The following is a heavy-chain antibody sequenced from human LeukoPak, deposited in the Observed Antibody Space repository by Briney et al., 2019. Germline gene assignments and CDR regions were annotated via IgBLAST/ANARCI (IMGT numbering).Heavy chain of an antibody. CDR1: GFTFSSYG. CDR3: AKDTSSPIFGVAYYFGS. J-gene: IGHJ4*02. D-gene: IGHD3-3*01. Sequence: VRSLRLSCAASGFTFSSYGMHGVRQAPGKGLEWVAVIWYDGTNKYYADSVKGRFTISRDNSKNTLYLQLNSLRAEDTAVYYCAKDTSSPIFGVAYYFGSWGQGTLVTVSS. V-gene: IGHV3-33*06. CDR2: IWYDGTNK.